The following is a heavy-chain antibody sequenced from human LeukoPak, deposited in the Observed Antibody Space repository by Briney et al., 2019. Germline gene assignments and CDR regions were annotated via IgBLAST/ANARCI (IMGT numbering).Heavy chain of an antibody. Sequence: GGSLRLSCAASGFTFSSYSMNWVRQAPGKGLEWVSSISSSSSYIYYADSVKGRFTISRDNAKNSLYLQMNSLRAEDTAVYYCARDHTYYDSSGYYNTPWGQGTLVTVSS. V-gene: IGHV3-21*01. CDR1: GFTFSSYS. CDR2: ISSSSSYI. CDR3: ARDHTYYDSSGYYNTP. D-gene: IGHD3-22*01. J-gene: IGHJ5*02.